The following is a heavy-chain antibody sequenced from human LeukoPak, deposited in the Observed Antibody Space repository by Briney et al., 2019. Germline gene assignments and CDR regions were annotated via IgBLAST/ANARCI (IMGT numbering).Heavy chain of an antibody. D-gene: IGHD6-13*01. V-gene: IGHV4-39*07. CDR1: GGSISSSSYY. Sequence: PSETLSLTCTVSGGSISSSSYYWGWIRQPPGKGLERIGSIYYSGSTYYNPSLKSRVTISVDTSKNQFSLKLSSVTAADTAVYYCARAHSSWDWNYWGQGTLVTVSS. CDR3: ARAHSSWDWNY. J-gene: IGHJ4*02. CDR2: IYYSGST.